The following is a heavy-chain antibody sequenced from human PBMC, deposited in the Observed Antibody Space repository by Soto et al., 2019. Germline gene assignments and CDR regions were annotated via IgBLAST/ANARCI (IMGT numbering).Heavy chain of an antibody. D-gene: IGHD4-17*01. CDR1: GYNFRHYY. CDR2: IYPGDSDV. J-gene: IGHJ4*02. V-gene: IGHV5-51*01. CDR3: AIPADYGGNSRFDF. Sequence: PGESLISCQASGYNFRHYYIAWVRQKPGRGLEWVGLIYPGDSDVRYSPSVQGQVTISVDRSTDTAYLQWSSLKASDTAMYYCAIPADYGGNSRFDFWGQGTLVTVSS.